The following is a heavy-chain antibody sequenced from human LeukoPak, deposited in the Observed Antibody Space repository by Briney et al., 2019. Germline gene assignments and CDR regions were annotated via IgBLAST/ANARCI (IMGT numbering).Heavy chain of an antibody. D-gene: IGHD3-10*01. CDR1: GVTFNGYD. J-gene: IGHJ4*02. Sequence: SETLSLTCAAYGVTFNGYDWGWIRQPPGKGLEWIGEINHSGSTNYNPSLKSRVTISVGTSKNQFSLKLSSVTAAGTAVYYCASRSGSYYNDYWGQGTLVTVSS. CDR2: INHSGST. V-gene: IGHV4-34*01. CDR3: ASRSGSYYNDY.